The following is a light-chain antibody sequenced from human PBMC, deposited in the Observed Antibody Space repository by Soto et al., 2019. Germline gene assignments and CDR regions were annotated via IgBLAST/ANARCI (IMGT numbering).Light chain of an antibody. V-gene: IGKV1-27*01. Sequence: GGRVTITCRASQGISNYLAWYQQKPGRVPVLLIYAASTLQSGVPSRFSGSGSGTDFTLTISSLQPEDVATYYCQKYNSAPPEWTFGQGTKVDIK. CDR2: AAS. J-gene: IGKJ1*01. CDR1: QGISNY. CDR3: QKYNSAPPEWT.